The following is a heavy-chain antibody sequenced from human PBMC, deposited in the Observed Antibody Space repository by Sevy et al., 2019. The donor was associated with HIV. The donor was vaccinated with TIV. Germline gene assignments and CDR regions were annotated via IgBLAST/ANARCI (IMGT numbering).Heavy chain of an antibody. V-gene: IGHV3-53*01. J-gene: IGHJ3*02. CDR1: AFSFNTYA. Sequence: GGSLRLSCAASAFSFNTYAMSWVRRAPGKGLEWVSIIYSGVTTSYADSVRGRFTISRDNSKNTLSLQMNSLRAEDTAVYYCARLSVYYYDSSGYYTTGNAFDIWGQGTMVTVSS. CDR2: IYSGVTT. D-gene: IGHD3-22*01. CDR3: ARLSVYYYDSSGYYTTGNAFDI.